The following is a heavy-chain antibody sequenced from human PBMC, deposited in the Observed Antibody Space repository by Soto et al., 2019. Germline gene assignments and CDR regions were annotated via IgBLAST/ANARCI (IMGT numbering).Heavy chain of an antibody. CDR3: AKDPGIWSGYFDY. CDR2: ISYDGSNK. CDR1: GFTFSSYV. Sequence: GGSLRLSWAASGFTFSSYVMHWVRQAPGKGLEWVAVISYDGSNKYYADSVKGRFTISRDNSKNTPYLQMNSLRAEDTAVYYCAKDPGIWSGYFDYWGQGTLVTVSS. J-gene: IGHJ4*02. V-gene: IGHV3-30*18. D-gene: IGHD3-3*01.